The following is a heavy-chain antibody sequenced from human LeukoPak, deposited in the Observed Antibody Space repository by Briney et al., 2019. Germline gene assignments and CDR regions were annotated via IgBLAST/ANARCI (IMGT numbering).Heavy chain of an antibody. J-gene: IGHJ4*02. D-gene: IGHD2-2*01. CDR2: IIPIFGTA. CDR3: ASPPYCSSTSCPLDY. CDR1: GGTFSSYA. V-gene: IGHV1-69*05. Sequence: SVKVSCKASGGTFSSYAISWVRQAPGQGLEWMGGIIPIFGTANYAQKFQGRVTITTDESTSTAYMELSSLRSENTAVYYCASPPYCSSTSCPLDYWGQGTLVTVSS.